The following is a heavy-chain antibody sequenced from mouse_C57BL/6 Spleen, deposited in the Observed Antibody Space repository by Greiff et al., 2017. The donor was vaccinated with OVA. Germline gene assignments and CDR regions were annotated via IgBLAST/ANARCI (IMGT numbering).Heavy chain of an antibody. V-gene: IGHV1-15*01. CDR3: TNDGYYGYFDV. CDR2: IDPETGGT. J-gene: IGHJ1*03. CDR1: GYTFTDYE. Sequence: VQLQQSGAELVRPGASVTLSCKASGYTFTDYEMHWVKQTPVHGLEWIGAIDPETGGTAYNQKFKGTAILTADKSSSTAYMELRSLTSEDSAVYYCTNDGYYGYFDVWGTGTTVTVSS. D-gene: IGHD2-3*01.